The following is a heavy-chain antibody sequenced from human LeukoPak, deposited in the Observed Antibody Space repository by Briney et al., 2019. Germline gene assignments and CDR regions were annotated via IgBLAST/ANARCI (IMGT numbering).Heavy chain of an antibody. CDR3: ARGLWRDY. V-gene: IGHV4-34*01. CDR1: GGSFSGYY. D-gene: IGHD3-16*01. J-gene: IGHJ4*02. CDR2: INHSGST. Sequence: SETLSLTCAVYGGSFSGYYWSWIRQPPGKGLEWIGEINHSGSTNYNPSLKSRVTISVDTSKNQFSLKLSSVTAADTAVYYCARGLWRDYWGQGTLVTVSS.